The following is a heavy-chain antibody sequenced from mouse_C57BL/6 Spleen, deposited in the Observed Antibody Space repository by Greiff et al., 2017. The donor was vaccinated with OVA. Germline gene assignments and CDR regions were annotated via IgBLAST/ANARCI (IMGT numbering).Heavy chain of an antibody. CDR1: GYTFTSYW. CDR3: ARGEDGYYFDY. Sequence: QVQLQQPGAELVMPGASVKLSCKASGYTFTSYWMHWVKQRPGQGLEWIGEIDPSDIYTNYNQKFKGKSTLTVDKSSSTAYMQLSSLTSEDSAVYYCARGEDGYYFDYWGQGTTLTVSS. CDR2: IDPSDIYT. V-gene: IGHV1-69*01. J-gene: IGHJ2*01. D-gene: IGHD2-3*01.